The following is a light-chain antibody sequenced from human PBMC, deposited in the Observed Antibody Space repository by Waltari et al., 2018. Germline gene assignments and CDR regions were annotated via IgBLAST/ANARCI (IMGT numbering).Light chain of an antibody. CDR3: CSYTVSNTLL. V-gene: IGLV2-11*01. Sequence: QSALTQPRSVSGSPGQSVTISCTGTRSDVGTYTSVSWHQPHPGQAPKLIIFDVSKRPSGVPDRFSGSKSGDTASLTISGLQAEDEADYYCCSYTVSNTLLFGGGTKLTVL. CDR1: RSDVGTYTS. J-gene: IGLJ3*02. CDR2: DVS.